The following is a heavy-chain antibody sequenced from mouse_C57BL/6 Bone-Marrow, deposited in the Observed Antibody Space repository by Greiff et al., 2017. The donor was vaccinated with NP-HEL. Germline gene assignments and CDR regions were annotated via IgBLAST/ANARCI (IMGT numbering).Heavy chain of an antibody. Sequence: EVKLQESGPGLVKPSQSLSLTCSVTGYSFTSGYFWNWIRQFPENTLEWMGYIRYGGSTNYNPSLKHRISLTRDTSKNHFVLKLNSVTTEETATYDCAREVNYYGSSYMAWFAYWGQGTLVTVSA. CDR1: GYSFTSGYF. V-gene: IGHV3-6*01. J-gene: IGHJ3*01. CDR3: AREVNYYGSSYMAWFAY. CDR2: IRYGGST. D-gene: IGHD1-1*01.